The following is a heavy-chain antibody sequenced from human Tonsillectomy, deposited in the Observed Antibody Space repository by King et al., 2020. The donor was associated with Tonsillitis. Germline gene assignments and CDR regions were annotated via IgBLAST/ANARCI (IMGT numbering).Heavy chain of an antibody. J-gene: IGHJ3*02. V-gene: IGHV3-64D*06. CDR1: RFSFSNYA. CDR3: VRALVLRYFDLGI. D-gene: IGHD3-9*01. Sequence: EVQLVESGGGLVQPGGSLRLSVSASRFSFSNYALHWVRQAPGKVLEYVLAINSNGDSTYYPDSVKGRFTISRDNSKNTLYLQMNILRAEDSGVYYCVRALVLRYFDLGIWGQGTMVTVSS. CDR2: INSNGDST.